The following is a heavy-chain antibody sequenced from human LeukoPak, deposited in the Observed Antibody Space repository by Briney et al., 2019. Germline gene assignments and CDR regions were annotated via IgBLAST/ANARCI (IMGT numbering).Heavy chain of an antibody. J-gene: IGHJ5*02. D-gene: IGHD2/OR15-2a*01. Sequence: SETLSLTCTVSAGSITSSSYSWGWIRQPPGKGLEWIGSIYYSGSTNYNPSLKSRVTISADTSKNQFSLNLRSVTAADTAVYYCARLLSPGWFDPWGQGTLVTVSS. CDR3: ARLLSPGWFDP. CDR2: IYYSGST. V-gene: IGHV4-39*01. CDR1: AGSITSSSYS.